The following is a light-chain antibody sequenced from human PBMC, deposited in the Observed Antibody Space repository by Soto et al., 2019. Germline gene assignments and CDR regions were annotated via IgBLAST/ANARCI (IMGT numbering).Light chain of an antibody. CDR1: RSDIGAYNF. CDR3: TSWTTSTTMI. J-gene: IGLJ2*01. Sequence: QSALTQPASVSGSPGQSITISCTGNRSDIGAYNFVSWYQQHPGEVPKLILYDVNVRPSGVSNRFSGSKSGNTASLTISGLQAEDEADYYCTSWTTSTTMIFGGGTQLTVL. CDR2: DVN. V-gene: IGLV2-14*03.